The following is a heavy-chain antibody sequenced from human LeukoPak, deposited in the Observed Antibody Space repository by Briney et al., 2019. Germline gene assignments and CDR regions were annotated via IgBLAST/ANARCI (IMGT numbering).Heavy chain of an antibody. CDR3: ARQSPQGNDAFDI. CDR1: GGSISSSSYY. V-gene: IGHV4-61*01. CDR2: IYYSGST. Sequence: SETLSLTCTVSGGSISSSSYYWSWIRQPPGKGLEWIGYIYYSGSTNYNPSLKSRVTISADTSKNQFSLKLSSVTAADTAVYYCARQSPQGNDAFDIWGQGTMVTVSS. D-gene: IGHD3-16*01. J-gene: IGHJ3*02.